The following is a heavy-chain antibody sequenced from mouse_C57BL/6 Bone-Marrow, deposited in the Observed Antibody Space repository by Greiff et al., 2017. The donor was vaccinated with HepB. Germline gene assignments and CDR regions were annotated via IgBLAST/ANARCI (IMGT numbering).Heavy chain of an antibody. D-gene: IGHD1-1*01. J-gene: IGHJ3*01. CDR1: GYTFTSYG. CDR3: ARWEIYYYGSSAAWLAY. Sequence: VQLQQSGAELVRPGSSVKMSCKTSGYTFTSYGINWVKQRPGQGLEWIGYIYIGNGYTEYNEKFKGKATLTSDTSSSTAYMQLSSLTSEDSAIYFCARWEIYYYGSSAAWLAYWGQGTLVTVSA. CDR2: IYIGNGYT. V-gene: IGHV1-58*01.